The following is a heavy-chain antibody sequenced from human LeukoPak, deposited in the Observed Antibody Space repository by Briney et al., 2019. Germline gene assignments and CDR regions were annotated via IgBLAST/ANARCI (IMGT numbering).Heavy chain of an antibody. CDR3: ARDQAREFFGEFDY. V-gene: IGHV3-48*04. D-gene: IGHD3-10*01. J-gene: IGHJ4*02. CDR1: GFTSSSYS. CDR2: ISSSSSTI. Sequence: GGSLRLSCAASGFTSSSYSMNWVRQAPGKGLEWVSYISSSSSTIYYADSVKGRFTISRDNAKNSLYLQMNSLRAEDTAVYYCARDQAREFFGEFDYWGQGTLVTVSS.